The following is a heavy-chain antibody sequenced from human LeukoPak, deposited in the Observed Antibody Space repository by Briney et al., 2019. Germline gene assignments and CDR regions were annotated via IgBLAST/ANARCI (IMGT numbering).Heavy chain of an antibody. Sequence: PGGSLRLSCTASGFSFSGHWMHWARQLPGKGLVWVSRISPTGSTTSYADSVKGRFTVSRDNAKNTLYPQVNNLRAEDTAVYYCANPSIRGWVYWGQGTLVTVSS. V-gene: IGHV3-74*01. D-gene: IGHD3-22*01. J-gene: IGHJ4*02. CDR3: ANPSIRGWVY. CDR1: GFSFSGHW. CDR2: ISPTGSTT.